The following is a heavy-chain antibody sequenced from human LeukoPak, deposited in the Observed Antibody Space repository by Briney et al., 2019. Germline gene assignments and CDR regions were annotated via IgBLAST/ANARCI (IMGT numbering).Heavy chain of an antibody. CDR3: AKVTGTAAAGIRPDAEYFQH. CDR2: IRYDGSNK. D-gene: IGHD6-13*01. J-gene: IGHJ1*01. V-gene: IGHV3-30*02. CDR1: GFTFSSYG. Sequence: PGGSLRLSCAASGFTFSSYGMHWVRQAPGKGLEWVAFIRYDGSNKYYADSVKGRFTISRDNSKNTLYLQMNSLRAEDTAVYYCAKVTGTAAAGIRPDAEYFQHWGQGTLVTVSS.